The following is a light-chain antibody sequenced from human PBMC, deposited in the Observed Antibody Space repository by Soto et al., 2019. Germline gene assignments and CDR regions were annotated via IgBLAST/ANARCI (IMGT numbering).Light chain of an antibody. J-gene: IGKJ5*01. Sequence: DIVLTQSPGTLSLSPGERATLSCRATQSVRSNLAWYQQKPGQAHRLLIYGASSRATGIPDRFSGSGSGTDFTLTICRLEPEDFAVYYCQQYGSSPSTYGQGTRVEIK. CDR2: GAS. CDR3: QQYGSSPST. CDR1: QSVRSN. V-gene: IGKV3-20*01.